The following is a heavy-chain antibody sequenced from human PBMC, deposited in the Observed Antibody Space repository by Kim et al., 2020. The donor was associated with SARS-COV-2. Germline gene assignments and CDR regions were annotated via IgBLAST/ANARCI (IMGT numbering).Heavy chain of an antibody. D-gene: IGHD3-22*01. CDR1: GYTFTSYG. V-gene: IGHV1-18*04. Sequence: ASVKVSCKASGYTFTSYGISWVRQAPGQGLEWMGWISAYNGNTNYAQKLQGRVTMTTDTSTSTAYMELRSLRSDDTAVYYCARDGGSGITMIVVVIPFDIWGQGTMVTVSS. CDR3: ARDGGSGITMIVVVIPFDI. J-gene: IGHJ3*02. CDR2: ISAYNGNT.